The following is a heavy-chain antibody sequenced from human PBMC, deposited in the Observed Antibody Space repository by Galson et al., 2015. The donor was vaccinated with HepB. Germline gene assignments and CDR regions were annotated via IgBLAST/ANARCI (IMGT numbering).Heavy chain of an antibody. CDR3: ARGQIAAAL. V-gene: IGHV3-7*03. J-gene: IGHJ4*02. Sequence: SLRLSCAASGFTFSSYGMHWVRQAPGKGLEWVANIKEDGSVKYYVDSVKGRLTISRDNAKNSVFLQMNSLRVEDTAVYYCARGQIAAALWGQGTLVTVSS. CDR2: IKEDGSVK. CDR1: GFTFSSYG. D-gene: IGHD6-13*01.